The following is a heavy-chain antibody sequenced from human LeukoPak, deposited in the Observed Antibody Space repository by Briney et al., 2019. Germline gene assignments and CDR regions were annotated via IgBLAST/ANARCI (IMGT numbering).Heavy chain of an antibody. CDR2: IGVGGGYI. CDR3: ASHSGSYSNWFDP. J-gene: IGHJ5*02. CDR1: GFTFSSYA. D-gene: IGHD1-26*01. V-gene: IGHV3-23*01. Sequence: TGGSLRLSCTTSGFTFSSYAMSWVRQAPGKGLEWVSAIGVGGGYIYYADSVKGRFTISRDNSKNALYLQMNSLGADDTAVYYCASHSGSYSNWFDPWDQGTLVTVSS.